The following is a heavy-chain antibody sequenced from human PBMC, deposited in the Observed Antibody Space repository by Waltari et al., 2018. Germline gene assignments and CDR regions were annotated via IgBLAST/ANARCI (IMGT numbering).Heavy chain of an antibody. CDR3: ARDAYCGGDCYMYYFDY. V-gene: IGHV3-30*01. CDR2: ISYDGSNK. CDR1: GFTFSSYA. Sequence: QVQLVESGGGVVQPGRSLRLSCAASGFTFSSYAMHWVRQAPGKGLEWVAVISYDGSNKYYADSLKGRFTISRDNSKNTLYLQMNSLRAEDTAVYYCARDAYCGGDCYMYYFDYWGQGTLVTVSS. J-gene: IGHJ4*02. D-gene: IGHD2-21*01.